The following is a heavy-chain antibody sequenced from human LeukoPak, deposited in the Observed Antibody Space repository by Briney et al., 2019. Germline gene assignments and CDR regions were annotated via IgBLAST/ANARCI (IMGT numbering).Heavy chain of an antibody. CDR1: GYTFVNYY. V-gene: IGHV1-46*01. CDR2: INPSGGST. D-gene: IGHD1-7*01. Sequence: ASVKVSCKASGYTFVNYYIHCVRQAPGQGLEWMGIINPSGGSTSYAQKFQGRVTVTRDTSTSTVYMELSSLRSEDTAVYYCARDPNYADLDYWGQGTLVTVSS. J-gene: IGHJ4*02. CDR3: ARDPNYADLDY.